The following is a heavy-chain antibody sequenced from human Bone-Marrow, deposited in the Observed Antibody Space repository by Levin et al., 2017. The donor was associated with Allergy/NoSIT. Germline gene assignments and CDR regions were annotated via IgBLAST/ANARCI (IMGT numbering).Heavy chain of an antibody. CDR3: ARVARDAFGVVVEYYHYMDV. V-gene: IGHV1-18*01. D-gene: IGHD3-3*01. CDR2: INVENGDT. J-gene: IGHJ6*03. Sequence: ASVKVSCKTSGCSFTNYGITWVRQAPGQGFEWMGWINVENGDTNYGQKFQGRVSMTTDTSTSTVYMELRSLRPDDTAVYYCARVARDAFGVVVEYYHYMDVWGEGTTVAVSS. CDR1: GCSFTNYG.